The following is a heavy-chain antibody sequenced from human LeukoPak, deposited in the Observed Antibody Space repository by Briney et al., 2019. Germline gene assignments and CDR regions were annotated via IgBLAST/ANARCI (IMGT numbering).Heavy chain of an antibody. D-gene: IGHD1-26*01. V-gene: IGHV3-23*01. CDR3: AKDCASGSYYD. CDR1: GFTFSSYA. CDR2: ISGSGGST. Sequence: PGGSLRLSCAASGFTFSSYAMSWVRQAPGKGLEWVSAISGSGGSTYYADSVKGRFTISRDNSKNTLYPQMNSLRAEDMAVYYCAKDCASGSYYDWGQGTLVTVSS. J-gene: IGHJ4*02.